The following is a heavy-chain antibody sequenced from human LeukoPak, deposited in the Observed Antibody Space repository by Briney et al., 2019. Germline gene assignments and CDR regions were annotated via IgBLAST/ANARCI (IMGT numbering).Heavy chain of an antibody. D-gene: IGHD3-3*01. CDR3: ARDEYDFWSGYLYYYYGMDV. Sequence: GGSLRLSCAASGFTFSSYGMHWVRQAPGKGLEWVAVIWYDGSSKYYADSVKGRFTISRDNSKNTLYLQMNSLRAEDTAVYYCARDEYDFWSGYLYYYYGMDVWGQGTTVTVSS. CDR2: IWYDGSSK. CDR1: GFTFSSYG. J-gene: IGHJ6*02. V-gene: IGHV3-33*01.